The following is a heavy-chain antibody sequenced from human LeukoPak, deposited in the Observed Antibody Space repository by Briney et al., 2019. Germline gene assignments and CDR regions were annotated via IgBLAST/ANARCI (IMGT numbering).Heavy chain of an antibody. D-gene: IGHD3-9*01. CDR2: IYYSGST. V-gene: IGHV4-59*01. Sequence: SETLSLTCTVSGGSISSYYWSWIRQPPGKGLEWIGYIYYSGSTNYNPSLKSRVTISVDTSKNQFSLKLSSVTAADTAVYYCARDRTTYYDILTNIQVHGAFDIWGQGTMVTVSS. CDR3: ARDRTTYYDILTNIQVHGAFDI. CDR1: GGSISSYY. J-gene: IGHJ3*02.